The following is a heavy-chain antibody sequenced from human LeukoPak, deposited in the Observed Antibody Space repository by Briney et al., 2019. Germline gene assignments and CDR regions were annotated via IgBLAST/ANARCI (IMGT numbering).Heavy chain of an antibody. CDR3: ARVVGLTGYSSTWYSGYYYYMDV. D-gene: IGHD6-13*01. CDR1: GGTFSTYA. V-gene: IGHV1-69*06. Sequence: ASVKVSCKTSGGTFSTYAITWVRQTPGQGLEWMGGIIPMFGTANYAQKFQDRVTITADKSTSTAYIELSSLRSEDTAVYYCARVVGLTGYSSTWYSGYYYYMDVWGKGTTVTVSS. CDR2: IIPMFGTA. J-gene: IGHJ6*03.